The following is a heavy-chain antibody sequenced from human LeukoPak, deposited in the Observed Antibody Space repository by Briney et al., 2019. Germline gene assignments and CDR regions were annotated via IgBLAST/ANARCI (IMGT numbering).Heavy chain of an antibody. CDR2: IKKDGSEK. CDR3: TTDTWYSAGH. J-gene: IGHJ4*02. D-gene: IGHD2-15*01. Sequence: GGSLRLSCAASGFTFSSYWMSWVRQAPGKGLEWVAIIKKDGSEKYYVDSMKGRFTISRDNAKNSLFLQMNSLRAEDTAIYYCTTDTWYSAGHWGQGTLVTVSS. V-gene: IGHV3-7*03. CDR1: GFTFSSYW.